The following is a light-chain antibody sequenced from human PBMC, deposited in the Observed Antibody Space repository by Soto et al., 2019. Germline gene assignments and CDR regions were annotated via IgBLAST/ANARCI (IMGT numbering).Light chain of an antibody. Sequence: QSVLTQPPSVSGAPGQRVTISCTESSSNIGAGYDVHWYQQLPGTAPKLLIHGNSNRPSGVPDRFSGSKSCTSASLAITGLQAEDEADYYCPSSDSSLSAWVFGGGTKLTVL. CDR2: GNS. V-gene: IGLV1-40*01. CDR1: SSNIGAGYD. J-gene: IGLJ3*02. CDR3: PSSDSSLSAWV.